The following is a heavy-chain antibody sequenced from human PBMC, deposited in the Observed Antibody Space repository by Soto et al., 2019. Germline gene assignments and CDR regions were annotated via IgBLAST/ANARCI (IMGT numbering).Heavy chain of an antibody. CDR2: IIPIFGTA. J-gene: IGHJ6*02. CDR3: ASSDSSSRYYYYYGMDV. CDR1: GGTFSSYA. Sequence: QVQLVQSGAAVKKPGSSVKVSCKASGGTFSSYAISWVRQAPGQGLEWMGGIIPIFGTANYAQKFQGRVTITADESTSTAYMELSSMRSEETAVYYCASSDSSSRYYYYYGMDVWGQGTTVTVSS. D-gene: IGHD6-6*01. V-gene: IGHV1-69*01.